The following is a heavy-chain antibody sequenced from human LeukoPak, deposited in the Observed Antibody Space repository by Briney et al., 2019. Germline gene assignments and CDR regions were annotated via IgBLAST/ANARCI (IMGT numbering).Heavy chain of an antibody. Sequence: ASVKVSCKASGYTLTGYYRHWVRQAPGQGLEWMGCINPNSGDTKYAQKFQGRVTMTRDTSMNTAYMELSRLRSDDTAIYYCARGGYVIVRDWFDPWGQGTLVAVSS. J-gene: IGHJ5*02. CDR3: ARGGYVIVRDWFDP. D-gene: IGHD3-16*01. CDR1: GYTLTGYY. CDR2: INPNSGDT. V-gene: IGHV1-2*02.